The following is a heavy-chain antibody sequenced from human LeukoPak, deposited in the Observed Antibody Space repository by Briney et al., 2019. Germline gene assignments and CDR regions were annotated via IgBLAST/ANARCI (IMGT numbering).Heavy chain of an antibody. J-gene: IGHJ4*02. Sequence: GGSLRLSCAASGFIFSIYGMHWVRQAPGKGLEWVALMAADGYNIYYADSVKGRFTISRDNSKNTLYLQMNSLTTEDTAVYYCARVGDYDILTGDGDWGQGTLVTVSS. D-gene: IGHD3-9*01. CDR2: MAADGYNI. CDR3: ARVGDYDILTGDGD. V-gene: IGHV3-30*03. CDR1: GFIFSIYG.